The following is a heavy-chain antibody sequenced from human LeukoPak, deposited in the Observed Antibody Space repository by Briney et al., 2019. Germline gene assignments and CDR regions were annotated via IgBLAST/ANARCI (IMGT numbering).Heavy chain of an antibody. D-gene: IGHD3-10*02. V-gene: IGHV3-33*01. Sequence: GGSLRLSCAASGFTFSSYGMRWVRQAPGKGLEWVAVIWYSGSNKYYADSVKGRFTISRDNSKNTVYLQMNSLRAEDTAVYYCSRDFCVVLGGIGCDYDYYVRDVGGQGTTVTVSS. CDR1: GFTFSSYG. CDR3: SRDFCVVLGGIGCDYDYYVRDV. CDR2: IWYSGSNK. J-gene: IGHJ6*02.